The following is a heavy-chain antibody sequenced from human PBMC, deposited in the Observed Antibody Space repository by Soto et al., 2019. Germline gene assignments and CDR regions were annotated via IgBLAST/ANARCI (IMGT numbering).Heavy chain of an antibody. CDR3: ASCTPNYDILTGYYSAGCFFDY. V-gene: IGHV3-48*01. CDR2: ISSSSSTI. CDR1: GFTFGGYS. J-gene: IGHJ4*02. Sequence: PGGSLRLSCGASGFTFGGYSGNWVRQAPGKGLEWVSYISSSSSTIYYADSVKGRFTISRDNAKNSLYLQMNSLRAEDTAVYYCASCTPNYDILTGYYSAGCFFDYWGQGTLVTVSS. D-gene: IGHD3-9*01.